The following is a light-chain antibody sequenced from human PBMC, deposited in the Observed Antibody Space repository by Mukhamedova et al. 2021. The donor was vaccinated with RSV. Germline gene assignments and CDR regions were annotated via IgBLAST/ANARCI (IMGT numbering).Light chain of an antibody. V-gene: IGLV1-51*01. CDR1: GNNY. J-gene: IGLJ1*01. CDR3: GTWDSSLNGYV. CDR2: DNN. Sequence: GNNYVSWYQQLPGTAPKFLIFDNNKRPSGIPDRFSGSKSDTSATLAITDLQTGDEADYYCGTWDSSLNGYVFGTGTKVTVL.